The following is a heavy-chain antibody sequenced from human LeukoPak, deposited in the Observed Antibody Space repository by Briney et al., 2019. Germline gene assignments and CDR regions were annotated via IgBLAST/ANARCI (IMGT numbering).Heavy chain of an antibody. V-gene: IGHV4-34*01. CDR1: GGSFSGYY. CDR3: ARVQGSGYSDY. Sequence: SETLSLTCAVYGGSFSGYYWGWIRQPPGKGLEWIGEINHSGSTNYNPSLKSRVTISVDTSKNQFSLKLSSVTAADTAVYYCARVQGSGYSDYWGQGTLVTVSS. D-gene: IGHD5-12*01. J-gene: IGHJ4*02. CDR2: INHSGST.